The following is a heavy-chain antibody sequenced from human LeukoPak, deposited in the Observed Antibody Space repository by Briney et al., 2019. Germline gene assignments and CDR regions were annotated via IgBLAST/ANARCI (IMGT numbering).Heavy chain of an antibody. V-gene: IGHV3-15*01. Sequence: GGSLRLSCAASGFTFSNAWMSWVRQAPGKGLEWVGRIKSRTDGGTTDYAAPVKGRFTISRDDSKNTLYLQMNSLKTEDTAVYYCTTGYYYDSSGYYLSAFDIWGQGTMVTVSS. CDR1: GFTFSNAW. CDR3: TTGYYYDSSGYYLSAFDI. D-gene: IGHD3-22*01. CDR2: IKSRTDGGTT. J-gene: IGHJ3*02.